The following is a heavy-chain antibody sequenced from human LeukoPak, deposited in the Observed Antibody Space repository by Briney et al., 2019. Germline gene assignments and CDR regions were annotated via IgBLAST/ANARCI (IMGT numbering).Heavy chain of an antibody. CDR2: ISSSSSYT. CDR3: ARDCSSTSCYWDY. V-gene: IGHV3-11*06. J-gene: IGHJ4*02. Sequence: GGSLRLFCAASRFTFSDYYMSWIRQAPGKGLEWVSYISSSSSYTNYADTVKGRFTISRDNARNSLYLQMDSLRAEDTAVYFCARDCSSTSCYWDYWGQGTLVTVSS. CDR1: RFTFSDYY. D-gene: IGHD2-2*01.